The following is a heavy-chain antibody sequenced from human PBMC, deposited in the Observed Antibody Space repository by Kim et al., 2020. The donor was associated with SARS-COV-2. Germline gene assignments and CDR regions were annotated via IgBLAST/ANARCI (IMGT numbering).Heavy chain of an antibody. CDR3: ARLNRGAYRYYFDY. J-gene: IGHJ4*01. CDR1: GQSIKTNTFF. CDR2: IYYAGST. V-gene: IGHV4-39*01. D-gene: IGHD1-26*01. Sequence: SETLSLTCSVSGQSIKTNTFFWGWIRQPPGKGLEWIATIYYAGSTHFNPPLKSRVTISVDTSKNQFSLNLSSVTATDTAVYFCARLNRGAYRYYFDYWGPGAHVTVSS.